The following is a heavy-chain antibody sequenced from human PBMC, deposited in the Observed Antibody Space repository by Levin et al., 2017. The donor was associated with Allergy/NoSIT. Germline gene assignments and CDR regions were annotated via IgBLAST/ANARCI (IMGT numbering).Heavy chain of an antibody. CDR2: VNPNSGGA. V-gene: IGHV1-2*02. D-gene: IGHD5-24*01. J-gene: IGHJ6*03. CDR1: GYTYTDYY. Sequence: GESLKISCKASGYTYTDYYIHWVRQAPGQGLEWMGWVNPNSGGANSAQTFRGRVTMTRVTSIRTAYMELTRLTSDDTAVYYCARGSYNSDYYFYMDVWGGGTTVTVSS. CDR3: ARGSYNSDYYFYMDV.